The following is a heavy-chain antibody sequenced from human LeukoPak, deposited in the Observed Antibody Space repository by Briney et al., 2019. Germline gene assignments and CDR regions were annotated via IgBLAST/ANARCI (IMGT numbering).Heavy chain of an antibody. CDR2: INQDGSER. CDR3: ARGNAMGV. J-gene: IGHJ6*02. CDR1: GFTFSSYW. Sequence: GGSLRLSCAASGFTFSSYWMTWVRQAPGKGLEWVANINQDGSERYFVDSVKGRFTISRDNAKNSLSLQMNSLRAEDTALYYCARGNAMGVWGQGTTVTASS. V-gene: IGHV3-7*01.